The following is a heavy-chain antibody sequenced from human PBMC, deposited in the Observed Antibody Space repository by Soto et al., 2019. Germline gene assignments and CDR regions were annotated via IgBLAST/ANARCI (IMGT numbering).Heavy chain of an antibody. J-gene: IGHJ6*02. V-gene: IGHV1-2*02. CDR2: INPKSGAT. CDR1: GYRFTGYG. D-gene: IGHD2-21*02. Sequence: QVQLVQSGAEVKKPGASLKVSCKASGYRFTGYGLHWVRQAPGQGLQWMGWINPKSGATDYAQKFQGTVTMTRAMSTNTAYLELSGLRSDDPADDTAVYYCAKSNYGGDDYFQYGLDVWGQGTTVTVPS. CDR3: VYYCAKSNYGGDDYFQYGLDV.